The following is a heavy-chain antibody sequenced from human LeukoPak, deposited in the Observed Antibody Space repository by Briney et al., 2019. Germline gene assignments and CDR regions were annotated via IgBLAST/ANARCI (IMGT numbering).Heavy chain of an antibody. D-gene: IGHD5-18*01. CDR1: GFTFSGSA. J-gene: IGHJ4*02. CDR3: ARPQGQYSYGLFDY. Sequence: GGSLRLSCAASGFTFSGSAMHWVRQAPGQGLEWMGIINPSGGSTSYAQKVQGRVTMTRDMSTSTVYMELSSLRSEDTAVYYCARPQGQYSYGLFDYWGQGTLVTVSS. V-gene: IGHV1-46*01. CDR2: INPSGGST.